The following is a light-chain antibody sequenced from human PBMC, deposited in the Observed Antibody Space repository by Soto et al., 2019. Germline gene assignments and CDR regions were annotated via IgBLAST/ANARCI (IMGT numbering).Light chain of an antibody. J-gene: IGLJ1*01. Sequence: QSVLTQPASVSGSPGQSITISCTGTSSDVGGYNYVSWYQQHPGKAPKLMIYDVSNRPSGVSNRFSGSKSGNTASLTISGLQADDDADYYCSSYTSRSAYVFGTGTKLTVL. V-gene: IGLV2-14*01. CDR1: SSDVGGYNY. CDR3: SSYTSRSAYV. CDR2: DVS.